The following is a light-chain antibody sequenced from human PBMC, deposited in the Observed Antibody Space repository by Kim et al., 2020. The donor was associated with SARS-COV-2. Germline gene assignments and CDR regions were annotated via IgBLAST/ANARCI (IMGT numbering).Light chain of an antibody. V-gene: IGLV2-11*01. CDR2: DVT. Sequence: GQSVTISCTGTSSDIGGYNYVSWYQHHPGKAPNLIIYDVTKRPSGVPDRFSGSKSGNTASLTISGLQAEDETDYYCCSYAGSYVLVFGGGTQLTVL. J-gene: IGLJ2*01. CDR1: SSDIGGYNY. CDR3: CSYAGSYVLV.